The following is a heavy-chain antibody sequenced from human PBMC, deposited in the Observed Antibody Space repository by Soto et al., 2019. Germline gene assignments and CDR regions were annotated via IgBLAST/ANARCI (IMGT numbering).Heavy chain of an antibody. D-gene: IGHD3-10*01. CDR2: ISDSGST. CDR3: ARDSTAWFPYYGIDV. CDR1: GGSIDYYY. V-gene: IGHV4-59*01. Sequence: QVQLQESGPGLVKPSETLSLTCTVSGGSIDYYYWSWIRQPPGKGLEWLGYISDSGSTRYNPSLRSRGTISVDTSKNQFSLKLNSVTAADTAVYYCARDSTAWFPYYGIDVWGQGTTVTVSS. J-gene: IGHJ6*02.